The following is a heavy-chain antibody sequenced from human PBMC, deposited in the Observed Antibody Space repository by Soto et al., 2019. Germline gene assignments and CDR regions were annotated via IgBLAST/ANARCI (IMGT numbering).Heavy chain of an antibody. CDR3: ARDRSKSSYYYYYMDV. V-gene: IGHV4-61*01. Sequence: SETLSLTCTVSGGSVSSGSYCWSWLRQPPGKELEWIRYINYSGSANYNPSLKSRVTISVDTSKKQFSLKLSSVTAAETAVYYCARDRSKSSYYYYYMDVWGKGTTVTVSS. CDR1: GGSVSSGSYC. CDR2: INYSGSA. J-gene: IGHJ6*03. D-gene: IGHD3-10*01.